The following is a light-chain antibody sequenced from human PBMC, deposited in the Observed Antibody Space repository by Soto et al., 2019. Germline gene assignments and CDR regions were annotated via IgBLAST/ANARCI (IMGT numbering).Light chain of an antibody. CDR2: DVS. Sequence: QSALTQPRSVSGSPGQPVTISCTGTSSDVGGSNHVSWYQHHPGKAPKFMIYDVSKRPSGVPDRFSGSKSGNTASLTISGLQAEDEADYYCCPSARDYPFVFGTGTKVTVL. V-gene: IGLV2-11*01. CDR3: CPSARDYPFV. J-gene: IGLJ1*01. CDR1: SSDVGGSNH.